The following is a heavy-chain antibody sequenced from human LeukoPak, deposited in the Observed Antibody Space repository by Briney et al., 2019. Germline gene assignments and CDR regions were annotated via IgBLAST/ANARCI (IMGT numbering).Heavy chain of an antibody. CDR3: ARVHGRWLPDY. D-gene: IGHD5-24*01. CDR2: ISSSGSKI. V-gene: IGHV3-11*04. Sequence: PGGTLRLSCAASVFTLREYYMSWIREAPGKGLGWVSYISSSGSKICYADSVKGRFTLSRDNAKNSLYLQMNSLRAEDTAVYYCARVHGRWLPDYWGQGTLVTVSS. J-gene: IGHJ4*02. CDR1: VFTLREYY.